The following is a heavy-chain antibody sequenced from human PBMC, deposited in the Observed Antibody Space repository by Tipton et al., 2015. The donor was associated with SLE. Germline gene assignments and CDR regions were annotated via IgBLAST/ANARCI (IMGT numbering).Heavy chain of an antibody. V-gene: IGHV3-23*03. CDR1: GFTFGDFA. CDR2: IYGDGSST. Sequence: SLRLSCAASGFTFGDFAMHWVRQAPGKGLEWVSGIYGDGSSTYYADSVRGRFTISRDNSKNTLYLQMHSLRAEDTAVYYCALQRGYSYGFDYWGQGTLVTVSS. CDR3: ALQRGYSYGFDY. J-gene: IGHJ4*02. D-gene: IGHD5-18*01.